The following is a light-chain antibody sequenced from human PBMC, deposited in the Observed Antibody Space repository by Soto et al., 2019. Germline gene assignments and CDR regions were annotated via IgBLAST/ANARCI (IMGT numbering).Light chain of an antibody. J-gene: IGLJ2*01. Sequence: QSVLTQPPSVSAAPGQKVTISCSGSSSNIGSDFVSWYQQLPGTAPKLLIYEDNKRPSGIPDRFSGSKSGTSATLGITGLQTGDEADYYCGAWDTSLSGGVFGGGTKRTVL. CDR1: SSNIGSDF. V-gene: IGLV1-51*02. CDR2: EDN. CDR3: GAWDTSLSGGV.